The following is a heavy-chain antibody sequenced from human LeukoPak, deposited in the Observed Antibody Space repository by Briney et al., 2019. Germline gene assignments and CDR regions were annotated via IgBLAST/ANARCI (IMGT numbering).Heavy chain of an antibody. CDR3: ASGTYGSGSYYTVDY. J-gene: IGHJ4*02. Sequence: SQTLSLTCAVSGGSISSGGYSWSWIRQPPGKGLEWTGYIYHSGSTYYNPSLKSRVTISVDRSKNQFSLKLSSVTAADTAVYYCASGTYGSGSYYTVDYWGQGTLVTVSS. V-gene: IGHV4-30-2*01. CDR1: GGSISSGGYS. D-gene: IGHD3-10*01. CDR2: IYHSGST.